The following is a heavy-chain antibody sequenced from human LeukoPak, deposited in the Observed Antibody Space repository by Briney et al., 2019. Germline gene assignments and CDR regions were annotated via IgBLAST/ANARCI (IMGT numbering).Heavy chain of an antibody. D-gene: IGHD2-2*01. CDR3: ARAGIVVVPAAMPPGY. V-gene: IGHV1-46*01. CDR1: GYTFTSYD. Sequence: ASVKVSCKASGYTFTSYDINWVRQATGQGLEWMGIINPSGGSTSYAQKFQGRVTMTRDTSTSTVYMELSSLRSEDTAVYYCARAGIVVVPAAMPPGYWGQGTLVTVSS. CDR2: INPSGGST. J-gene: IGHJ4*02.